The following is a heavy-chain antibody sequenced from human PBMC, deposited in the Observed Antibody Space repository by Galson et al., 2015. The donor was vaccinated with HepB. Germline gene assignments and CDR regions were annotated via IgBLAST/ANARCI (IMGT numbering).Heavy chain of an antibody. CDR3: AREVQQLHYYYYGMDV. CDR1: GYTFTSYY. CDR2: INPSGGST. Sequence: SVKVSCKASGYTFTSYYMHWVRQAPGQGLEWTGIINPSGGSTSYAQKFQGRVTMTRDTSTSTVYMELSSLRSEDTAVYYCAREVQQLHYYYYGMDVWGQGTTVTVSS. V-gene: IGHV1-46*01. J-gene: IGHJ6*02. D-gene: IGHD1-1*01.